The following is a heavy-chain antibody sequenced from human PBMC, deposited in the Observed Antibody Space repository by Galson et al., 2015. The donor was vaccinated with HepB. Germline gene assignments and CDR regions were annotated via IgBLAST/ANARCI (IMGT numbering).Heavy chain of an antibody. CDR2: TYYRSKFYY. V-gene: IGHV6-1*01. CDR3: AYGVDV. Sequence: CAISGDSVSNNNVGWNWIRQSPSRGLEWLGRTYYRSKFYYDYAESVKSRITISTDTSRNQVSLQLNSMSPEDTAVYYCAYGVDVWGQGTTVTVSS. CDR1: GDSVSNNNVG. J-gene: IGHJ6*02.